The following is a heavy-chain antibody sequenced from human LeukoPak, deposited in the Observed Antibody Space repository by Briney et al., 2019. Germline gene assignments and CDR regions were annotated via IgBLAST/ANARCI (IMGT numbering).Heavy chain of an antibody. D-gene: IGHD2-15*01. CDR1: GFTFSNYA. V-gene: IGHV3-23*01. CDR2: ISNSGGST. Sequence: GGSLRLSCAASGFTFSNYAMSWVRQAPGKGLEWVSTISNSGGSTYSADSMKGRFTISRDNSKNTLFLQMSGLGAEDTAVYYCAKFSVGAATPRLNWFDPWGQGTLVTVSS. J-gene: IGHJ5*02. CDR3: AKFSVGAATPRLNWFDP.